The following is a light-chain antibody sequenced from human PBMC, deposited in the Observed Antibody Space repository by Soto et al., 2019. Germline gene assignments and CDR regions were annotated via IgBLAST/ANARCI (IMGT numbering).Light chain of an antibody. CDR3: MQALQTIT. Sequence: DIVMTQSPLSLPVTPGEPASISCRSSQSLLYRDGNHYLEWYLQKPGQSPQLLIYMASNRASGVPDRFSGSGSGTDFTLKISRVEAEDVGVYYCMQALQTITFGQGTRLDIK. V-gene: IGKV2-28*01. J-gene: IGKJ5*01. CDR1: QSLLYRDGNHY. CDR2: MAS.